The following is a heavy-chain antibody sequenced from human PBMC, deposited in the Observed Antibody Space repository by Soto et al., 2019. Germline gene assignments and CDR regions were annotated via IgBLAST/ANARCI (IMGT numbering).Heavy chain of an antibody. CDR3: ARILYGDGYPDSGLDY. J-gene: IGHJ4*02. CDR1: GYRFTSYW. V-gene: IGHV5-51*01. CDR2: IYPGDSDN. D-gene: IGHD5-12*01. Sequence: PGESLKISGKGSGYRFTSYWIGWVRQMPWKGLEWMAIIYPGDSDNRYSPSFQGQVTISADKSISTAYLQWSSLKASDTAMYYCARILYGDGYPDSGLDYWGQGPLVTVSS.